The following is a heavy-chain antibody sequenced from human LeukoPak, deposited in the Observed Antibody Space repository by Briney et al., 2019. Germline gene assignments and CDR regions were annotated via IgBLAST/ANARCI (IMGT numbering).Heavy chain of an antibody. CDR3: ARDPSGYFNY. V-gene: IGHV4-61*01. D-gene: IGHD3-22*01. Sequence: SETLSLTCTVSGGSVSSGNYYWSWIRQPPGKGLEWIGYIYYSGSTNYNPSLKSRVTISVDTSKNQFSMKLSSVTAADTAVYYCARDPSGYFNYWGQGTLATVSS. CDR1: GGSVSSGNYY. J-gene: IGHJ4*02. CDR2: IYYSGST.